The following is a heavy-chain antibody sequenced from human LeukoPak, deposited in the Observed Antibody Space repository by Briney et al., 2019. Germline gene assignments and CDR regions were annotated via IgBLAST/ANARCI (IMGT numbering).Heavy chain of an antibody. CDR3: ARDIPSGDYVWGSYRRGYFDL. D-gene: IGHD3-16*02. CDR1: GYTFSGDY. J-gene: IGHJ2*01. V-gene: IGHV1-2*06. Sequence: GASVKVSCKASGYTFSGDYMHWVRQAPGQGLEWMGRIRSNSEDIQYAQKFQGRVTMTWDTSTSTAYMELTRLTSDDTAVYYCARDIPSGDYVWGSYRRGYFDLWGRGTLVTVSS. CDR2: IRSNSEDI.